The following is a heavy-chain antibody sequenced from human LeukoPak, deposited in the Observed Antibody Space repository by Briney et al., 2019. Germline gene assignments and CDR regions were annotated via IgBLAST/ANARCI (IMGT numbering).Heavy chain of an antibody. J-gene: IGHJ4*02. CDR3: AKGSKNWGSYYIDY. D-gene: IGHD7-27*01. Sequence: GGSLRLSCAGSGFTLRSYAMSWVRQAPGKGLEWVSAISGSGSSTYFADSVKGRFTISRDNSKNTLYLQMNSLRAEDTAVYYCAKGSKNWGSYYIDYWGQGTLVTVSS. CDR2: ISGSGSST. CDR1: GFTLRSYA. V-gene: IGHV3-23*01.